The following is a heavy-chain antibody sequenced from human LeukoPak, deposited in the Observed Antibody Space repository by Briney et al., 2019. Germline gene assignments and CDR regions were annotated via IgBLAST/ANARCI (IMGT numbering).Heavy chain of an antibody. CDR1: GFTVSSKY. CDR3: ARGDDYNAFDI. V-gene: IGHV3-53*01. J-gene: IGHJ3*02. Sequence: TGGSLRLSCAASGFTVSSKYMSWVRQAPGKGLEWVSVIYSDGTTYYADSVKGRFTISRDNSKNTLHLQMNSLRAEDTAIYYCARGDDYNAFDIWGQGTMVTVSS. D-gene: IGHD5-24*01. CDR2: IYSDGTT.